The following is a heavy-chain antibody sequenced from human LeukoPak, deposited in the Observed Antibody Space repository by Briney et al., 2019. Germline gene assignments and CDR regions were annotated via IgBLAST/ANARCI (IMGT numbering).Heavy chain of an antibody. J-gene: IGHJ4*02. CDR1: GYTFTGYY. CDR2: INPNSGGT. Sequence: ASVKVSCKASGYTFTGYYMHWVRQAPGQGLEWMGWINPNSGGTNYAQKFQGWVTMTRDTSISTAYMELSRLRSDDTAVYYCARRGSSGWYYFDYWGQGTLVTVSS. D-gene: IGHD6-19*01. V-gene: IGHV1-2*04. CDR3: ARRGSSGWYYFDY.